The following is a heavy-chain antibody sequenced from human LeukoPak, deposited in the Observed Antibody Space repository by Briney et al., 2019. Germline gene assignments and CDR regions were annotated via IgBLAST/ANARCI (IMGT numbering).Heavy chain of an antibody. V-gene: IGHV3-72*01. D-gene: IGHD6-6*01. CDR3: ARAAYSSSTSPLDY. CDR1: GFTFSRYA. J-gene: IGHJ4*02. CDR2: VRNKANSNII. Sequence: SGGSLRLSCAASGFTFSRYAMSWVRQAAGEGLEWVGRVRNKANSNIIEYAASAKGRFTISRDDSKKLLYLQLNSLKTEDTAVYYCARAAYSSSTSPLDYWGQGTLVTVST.